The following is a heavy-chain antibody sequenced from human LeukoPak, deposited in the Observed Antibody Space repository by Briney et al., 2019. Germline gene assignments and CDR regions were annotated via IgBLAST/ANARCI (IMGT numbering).Heavy chain of an antibody. J-gene: IGHJ3*01. Sequence: GASVKVSCKASGYTFTDYYINWVRQAPGQGLEWITKIGPKGAITHYAQKFQGRVTMTLATSISTAYMELKWLTADDTAVYYCARDGVAGRSDAFDLWGHGTMVTVSS. CDR3: ARDGVAGRSDAFDL. CDR2: IGPKGAIT. V-gene: IGHV1-2*02. CDR1: GYTFTDYY. D-gene: IGHD6-19*01.